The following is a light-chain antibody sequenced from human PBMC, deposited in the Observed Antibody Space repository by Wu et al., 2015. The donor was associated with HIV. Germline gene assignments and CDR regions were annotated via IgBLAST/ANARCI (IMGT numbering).Light chain of an antibody. CDR3: QQYNSYSVS. J-gene: IGKJ2*03. CDR1: QGIRND. Sequence: AIQMTQSPSSPSASVGDRVTITCRASQGIRNDLGWYQQKPGKAPKLLIYAAFSLQSGVPSRFSGSGSGTDFTLTISSLQPDDFATYYCQQYNSYSVSFGQGTKLEIK. CDR2: AAF. V-gene: IGKV1-6*01.